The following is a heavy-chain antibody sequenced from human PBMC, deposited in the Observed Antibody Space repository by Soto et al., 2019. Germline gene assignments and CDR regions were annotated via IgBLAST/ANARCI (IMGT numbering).Heavy chain of an antibody. J-gene: IGHJ4*02. CDR1: GYSFTSYW. V-gene: IGHV5-10-1*01. CDR3: ARHLPGIAAH. Sequence: GESLKISCKGSGYSFTSYWIAWVRQMPGKGLEWMGRIDPSDSYTNYSPSFQGHVTISADESISTAYLQWSSLKASDTAMYYCARHLPGIAAHWGQGTLVTVSS. CDR2: IDPSDSYT. D-gene: IGHD6-25*01.